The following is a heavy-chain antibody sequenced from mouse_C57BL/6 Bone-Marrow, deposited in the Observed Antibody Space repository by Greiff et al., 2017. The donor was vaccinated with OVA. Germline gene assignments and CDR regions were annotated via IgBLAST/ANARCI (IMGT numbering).Heavy chain of an antibody. D-gene: IGHD1-1*01. V-gene: IGHV1-69*01. J-gene: IGHJ2*01. CDR3: ARGATVGFDY. CDR1: GYTFTSYW. Sequence: QVQLQQPGAELVMPGASVKLSCKASGYTFTSYWMHWVKQRPGQGLEWIGEIDPSDSYTNYNQKFKGKSTLTVEKSSSTAYLQLSSLTSEDSAVYYCARGATVGFDYWGQGTTLTVSS. CDR2: IDPSDSYT.